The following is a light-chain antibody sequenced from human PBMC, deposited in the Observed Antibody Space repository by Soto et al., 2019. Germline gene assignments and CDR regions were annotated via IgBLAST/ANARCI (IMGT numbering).Light chain of an antibody. V-gene: IGLV2-8*01. CDR1: GTDVGQYNY. Sequence: QSALTQPPSASGSPGQSVTISCTGAGTDVGQYNYVSWYQQHPGKAPKLLIHHVSRRPSGVPARFSGSKSGNTASLTVSGLQTEDEADYYCQVWQTATDPFWVFGGGTKLTVL. CDR3: QVWQTATDPFWV. J-gene: IGLJ3*02. CDR2: HVS.